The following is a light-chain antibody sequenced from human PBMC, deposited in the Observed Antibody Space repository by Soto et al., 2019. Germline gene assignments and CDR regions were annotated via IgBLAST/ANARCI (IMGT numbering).Light chain of an antibody. Sequence: QSALARPPSVSGAPGQRVTVSCTGSSSNIGAGYAVHWYQQLPGAAPKLLLYDNIERPSGVPDRFSGSKSGTSASLAITGLQAEDEADYYCQSFDTGLSGAIFGGGTKLTVL. J-gene: IGLJ2*01. V-gene: IGLV1-40*01. CDR1: SSNIGAGYA. CDR3: QSFDTGLSGAI. CDR2: DNI.